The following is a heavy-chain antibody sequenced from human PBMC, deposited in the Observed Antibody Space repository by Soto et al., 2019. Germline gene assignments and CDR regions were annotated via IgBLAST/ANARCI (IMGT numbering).Heavy chain of an antibody. D-gene: IGHD2-2*01. CDR1: GGAISGYY. J-gene: IGHJ6*02. V-gene: IGHV4-4*07. CDR2: IYSDGAT. Sequence: PSETLSLTCTVSGGAISGYYWTWVRQPAGKGLEWIGRIYSDGATNYSPSLKSRVFMSLDMSGNQFSLQLNSVTAADTAVYYCSRVGCSNSNCQTRGMDVWGQGTTVTVSS. CDR3: SRVGCSNSNCQTRGMDV.